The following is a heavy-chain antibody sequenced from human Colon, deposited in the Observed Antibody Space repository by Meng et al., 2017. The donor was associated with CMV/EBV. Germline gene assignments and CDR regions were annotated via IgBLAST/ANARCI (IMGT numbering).Heavy chain of an antibody. D-gene: IGHD4-17*01. Sequence: SETLSLTCAVSGGSISSTNWWSWVRQSPGKGLEWIGEIFHSGSANINASLESRVAMSIDKSKKQFSLKLNSVTAADTAMYYCARIVDDYGDYDWVWGQGILVTVSS. CDR1: GGSISSTNW. V-gene: IGHV4-4*02. CDR3: ARIVDDYGDYDWV. J-gene: IGHJ4*02. CDR2: IFHSGSA.